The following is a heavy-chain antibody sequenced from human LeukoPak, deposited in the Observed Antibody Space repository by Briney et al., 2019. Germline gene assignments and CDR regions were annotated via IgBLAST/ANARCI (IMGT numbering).Heavy chain of an antibody. V-gene: IGHV3-7*01. J-gene: IGHJ6*04. CDR2: IKQDGSEK. CDR3: ARDTVRGYCSSTSCPGLMDV. D-gene: IGHD2-2*01. Sequence: GGSLRLSCAASGFTFSSYWMSWVRQAPGKGLEWVANIKQDGSEKYYVDSVKGRFTISRDNAKNSLYLQMNSLRAEDTAVYYCARDTVRGYCSSTSCPGLMDVWGKGTTVTVSS. CDR1: GFTFSSYW.